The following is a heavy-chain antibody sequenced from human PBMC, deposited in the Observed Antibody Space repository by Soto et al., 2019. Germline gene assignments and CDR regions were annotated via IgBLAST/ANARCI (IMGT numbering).Heavy chain of an antibody. D-gene: IGHD5-12*01. CDR2: IRSKANSYAT. J-gene: IGHJ6*02. CDR3: TRPGYGDYYYYYGMDV. V-gene: IGHV3-73*01. CDR1: GFTFSGSA. Sequence: EVQLVESGGGLVQPGGSLKLSCAASGFTFSGSAMHWVRQASGKGLEWVGRIRSKANSYATAYAASVKGRFTISRDDSKNTAYLQMNSLKTEDTVVYYCTRPGYGDYYYYYGMDVWGQGTTVTVSS.